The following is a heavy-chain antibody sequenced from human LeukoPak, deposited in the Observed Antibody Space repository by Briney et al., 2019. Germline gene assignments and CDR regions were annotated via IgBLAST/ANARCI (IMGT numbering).Heavy chain of an antibody. D-gene: IGHD4-17*01. CDR1: GFSFSKFA. J-gene: IGHJ5*01. Sequence: GGSLRLSCAASGFSFSKFAITWVRDAPRKGLVWVSSITGGHFPTYYTDYDKYRFTISRHNSKNTLYLQMNSLRADNTAVYYCTRDPNGDYVGAFESWGQGTLVTVSS. CDR3: TRDPNGDYVGAFES. CDR2: ITGGHFPT. V-gene: IGHV3-23*01.